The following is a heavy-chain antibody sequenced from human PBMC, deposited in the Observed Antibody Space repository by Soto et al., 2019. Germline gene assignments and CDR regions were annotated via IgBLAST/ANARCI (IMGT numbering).Heavy chain of an antibody. V-gene: IGHV1-2*02. D-gene: IGHD6-19*01. Sequence: QEQLVQSGAEVKKPGASVKVSCRASGYTFSGYYLHWVRQAPVQGLEWMGWINPHSVGTNFAQNYEDRATMTGYTSINTADMELSELRSDDTAVYFWARYGAVRPKSVAGTLLWVFDLWGRGTLVTVSS. CDR3: ARYGAVRPKSVAGTLLWVFDL. CDR1: GYTFSGYY. J-gene: IGHJ2*01. CDR2: INPHSVGT.